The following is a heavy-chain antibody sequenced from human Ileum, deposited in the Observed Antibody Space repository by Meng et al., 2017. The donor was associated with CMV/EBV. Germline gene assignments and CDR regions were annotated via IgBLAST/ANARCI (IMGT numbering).Heavy chain of an antibody. J-gene: IGHJ3*02. V-gene: IGHV3-53*01. Sequence: GESLKISCAASGFTVSSNYINWVRQAPGRGLEWVSLIYSGGSTYYADSVKGRFTIFRDNSKNTLYLQINSLRARDTAVYYCARVGTGGRAFDIWGQGTMVTVSS. CDR2: IYSGGST. CDR1: GFTVSSNY. D-gene: IGHD5-18*01. CDR3: ARVGTGGRAFDI.